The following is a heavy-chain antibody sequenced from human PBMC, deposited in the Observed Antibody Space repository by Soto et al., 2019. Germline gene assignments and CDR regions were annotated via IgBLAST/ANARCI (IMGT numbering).Heavy chain of an antibody. J-gene: IGHJ4*02. Sequence: PSETLSLTCTVSGASISAYYWSWIRQPPGKGLEWIGYIYDTGNNNYNPSLKSRVAISVDTSKSQFSLKLTSVTAADTAVYYCARAMTTRPDVFASWGQGTLVTVSS. CDR3: ARAMTTRPDVFAS. V-gene: IGHV4-59*01. CDR2: IYDTGNN. D-gene: IGHD4-4*01. CDR1: GASISAYY.